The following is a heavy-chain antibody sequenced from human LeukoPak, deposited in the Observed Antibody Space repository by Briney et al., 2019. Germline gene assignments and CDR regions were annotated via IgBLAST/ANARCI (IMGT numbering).Heavy chain of an antibody. D-gene: IGHD2-2*01. CDR1: GGSISSYY. V-gene: IGHV4-59*06. CDR2: MYYRGST. J-gene: IGHJ3*02. CDR3: ASLVDQLVAFDI. Sequence: SETLSLTCTVSGGSISSYYWIWIRHPAGRGLEWVGYMYYRGSTYYNPSLKSRVTISVDTSKTQFSLKLNSVTAADTAVYYCASLVDQLVAFDIWGQGTMVTVSS.